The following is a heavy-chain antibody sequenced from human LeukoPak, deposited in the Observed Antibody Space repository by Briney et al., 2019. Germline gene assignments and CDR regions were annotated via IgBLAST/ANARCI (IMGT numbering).Heavy chain of an antibody. V-gene: IGHV4-4*02. Sequence: SGTLSLTCTLSRGSIMTTHWWSWVRQPPGKGLEWIGEIYHTRTTNYSPSLKSRLTISVDQSRNQFSLRLSSVTAADTATYYCAAWGVDYGGNFDYSDYWGQGTLVTVSS. CDR3: AAWGVDYGGNFDYSDY. CDR1: RGSIMTTHW. D-gene: IGHD4-23*01. CDR2: IYHTRTT. J-gene: IGHJ4*02.